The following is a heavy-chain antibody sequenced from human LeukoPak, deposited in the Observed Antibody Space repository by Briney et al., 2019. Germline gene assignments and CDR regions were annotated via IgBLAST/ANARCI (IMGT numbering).Heavy chain of an antibody. Sequence: SETLSLPCTVSGDSISSSYWSWIRQPAGKGREYIGRIYISGSTNYNPSLKSRVTLSLDTSKNQFSLKLTSVTAADTAVYYCARERDEVAAIRFDYWGRGTLVTVSS. D-gene: IGHD5-12*01. CDR3: ARERDEVAAIRFDY. J-gene: IGHJ4*02. CDR1: GDSISSSY. V-gene: IGHV4-4*07. CDR2: IYISGST.